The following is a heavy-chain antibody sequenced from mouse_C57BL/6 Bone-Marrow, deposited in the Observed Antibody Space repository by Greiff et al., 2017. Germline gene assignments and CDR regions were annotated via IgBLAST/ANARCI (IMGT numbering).Heavy chain of an antibody. J-gene: IGHJ4*01. CDR2: IWSDGST. V-gene: IGHV2-6-1*01. D-gene: IGHD2-4*01. Sequence: VMLVESGPGLVAPSQRLSITCTVSGFSLTSYGVHWVRQPPGKGLEWLVVIWSDGSTTYNSALKSRLSISKDNSKSQVFLKLNSLQTDDTAMYYCARQRGYDYDFYAMDYWGQGTSVTVSS. CDR3: ARQRGYDYDFYAMDY. CDR1: GFSLTSYG.